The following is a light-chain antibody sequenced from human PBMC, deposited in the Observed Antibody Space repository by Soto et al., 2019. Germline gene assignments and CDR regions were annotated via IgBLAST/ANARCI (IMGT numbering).Light chain of an antibody. CDR2: EVS. CDR3: GSYAGSDTYV. V-gene: IGLV2-8*01. J-gene: IGLJ1*01. CDR1: SSDVGGYKF. Sequence: QSALTQPASVSGSHGQSITISCTGTSSDVGGYKFVSWYQQHPGKVPKLLIYEVSKRPSGVPDRFSGSKSGNTASLTVSGLQAEDEADYYCGSYAGSDTYVFGTGTKLTVL.